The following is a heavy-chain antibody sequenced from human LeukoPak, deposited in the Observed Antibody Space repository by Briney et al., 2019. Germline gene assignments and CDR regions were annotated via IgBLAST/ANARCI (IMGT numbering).Heavy chain of an antibody. CDR2: IISNSHYI. Sequence: GGSLRLSCAASGFTLSSYSMNWVRQAPGKGLEWVSSIISNSHYIYYADSVKGRFTISRDNATNSMYLQMNRQRAEDTAVYFCARAPSGYYGPFDYWGQGTLVSVST. CDR1: GFTLSSYS. J-gene: IGHJ4*02. CDR3: ARAPSGYYGPFDY. V-gene: IGHV3-21*01. D-gene: IGHD3-22*01.